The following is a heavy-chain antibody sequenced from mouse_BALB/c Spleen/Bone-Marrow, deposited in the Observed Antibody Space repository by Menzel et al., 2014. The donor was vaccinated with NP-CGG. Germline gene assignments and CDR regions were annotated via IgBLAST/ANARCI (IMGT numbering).Heavy chain of an antibody. CDR3: ARDENYDIYWYFDV. CDR2: IRNKANGYTT. J-gene: IGHJ1*01. Sequence: EVHLVESGGGLVQPGGSLRLSCATSGFTFTDYYMSWVRQTPGKALEWLGFIRNKANGYTTDYSVSVKGRFTISRDNSQSILYLQMNTLRAEDSATYYCARDENYDIYWYFDVWGAGTTVTVSS. CDR1: GFTFTDYY. D-gene: IGHD1-1*01. V-gene: IGHV7-3*02.